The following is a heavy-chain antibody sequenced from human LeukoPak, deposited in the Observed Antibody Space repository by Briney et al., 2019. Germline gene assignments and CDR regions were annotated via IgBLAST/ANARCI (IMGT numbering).Heavy chain of an antibody. CDR1: GGTFSSYA. J-gene: IGHJ4*02. Sequence: SVKVSCKASGGTFSSYAISWVRQAPGQGLEWMGGIIPIFGAANYAQKFQGRVTITADESTSTAYMELSSLRSEDTAVYYCARYYGGWYYFDYWGQGTLVTVSS. CDR2: IIPIFGAA. V-gene: IGHV1-69*13. D-gene: IGHD6-19*01. CDR3: ARYYGGWYYFDY.